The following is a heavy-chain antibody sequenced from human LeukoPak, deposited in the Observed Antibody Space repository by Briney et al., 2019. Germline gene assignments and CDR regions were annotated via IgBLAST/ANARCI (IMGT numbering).Heavy chain of an antibody. J-gene: IGHJ4*02. D-gene: IGHD3-10*01. CDR1: GFTFSSYA. CDR2: ISYDGSNK. V-gene: IGHV3-30*01. CDR3: ARDSNYYGSGSYLGD. Sequence: GGSLRLSCAASGFTFSSYALHWVRQAPGKGLEWVAIISYDGSNKYYADSVKGRFTISRDNSNNTLYLQMNGLRAEDTAVYYCARDSNYYGSGSYLGDWGQGTLVTVSS.